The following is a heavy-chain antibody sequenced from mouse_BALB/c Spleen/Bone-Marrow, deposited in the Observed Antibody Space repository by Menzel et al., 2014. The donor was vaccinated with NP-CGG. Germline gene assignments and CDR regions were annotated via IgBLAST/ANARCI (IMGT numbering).Heavy chain of an antibody. CDR3: ARPYDFGAWFAY. J-gene: IGHJ3*01. D-gene: IGHD2-4*01. V-gene: IGHV5-6*02. CDR1: GFTFSSYG. Sequence: EVMLVESGGDLVKPGGSLKLSCAASGFTFSSYGMSWVRQNPDSVKGRFTISRDNVKNTLYLQMSSLKSEDTAMYYCARPYDFGAWFAYWGQGTLVTVSA.